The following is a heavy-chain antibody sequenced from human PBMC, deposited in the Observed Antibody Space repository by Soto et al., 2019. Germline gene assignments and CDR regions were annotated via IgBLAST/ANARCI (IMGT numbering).Heavy chain of an antibody. D-gene: IGHD1-1*01. CDR3: ARGRYGDY. CDR1: GYTFTSYG. CDR2: ISAHNGNT. J-gene: IGHJ4*02. V-gene: IGHV1-18*01. Sequence: QVHLVQSGAEVKKPRASVKVSCKCSGYTFTSYGITWVRQAPGQGLEWMGWISAHNGNTDYAQKLQGRVTVTRDTSTSTAYMELRSLRSDDTAVYCCARGRYGDYWGQGALVTVSS.